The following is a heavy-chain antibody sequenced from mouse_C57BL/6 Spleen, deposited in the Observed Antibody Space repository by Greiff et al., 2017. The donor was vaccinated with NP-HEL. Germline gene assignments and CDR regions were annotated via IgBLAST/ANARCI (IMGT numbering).Heavy chain of an antibody. V-gene: IGHV1-69*01. D-gene: IGHD1-1*01. CDR3: ARGLTTVVAVDY. J-gene: IGHJ2*01. Sequence: QVQLQQPGAELVMPGASVKLSCKASGYTFTSYWMHWVKQRPGQGLEWIGEIDPSDSYTNYNQKFKGKSTLTVDKSSGTAYMQLSSLTSEDSAVYYCARGLTTVVAVDYWGQGTTLTVSS. CDR1: GYTFTSYW. CDR2: IDPSDSYT.